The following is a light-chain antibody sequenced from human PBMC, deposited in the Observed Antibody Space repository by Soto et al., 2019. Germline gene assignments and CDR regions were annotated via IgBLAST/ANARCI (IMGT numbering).Light chain of an antibody. V-gene: IGKV3-20*01. CDR1: QRLSNTY. J-gene: IGKJ2*01. CDR3: QHYGSSLYT. Sequence: EIVMTQSPGTLSVSPGERVTLSCRANQRLSNTYVAWYQQKPGQAPRLLIYGASYRATGIPDRFSGSGSGTDFSLTIIRLEPEDFAVYYCQHYGSSLYTFGQGTKLEIK. CDR2: GAS.